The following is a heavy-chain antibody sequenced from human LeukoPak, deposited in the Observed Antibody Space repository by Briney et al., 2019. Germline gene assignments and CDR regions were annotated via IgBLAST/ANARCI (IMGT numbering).Heavy chain of an antibody. CDR1: GFTFSNYA. CDR2: ISGSGGST. CDR3: AKDLVYCSSTSCYTS. V-gene: IGHV3-23*01. D-gene: IGHD2-2*02. J-gene: IGHJ5*02. Sequence: GGSLRLSCAASGFTFSNYAMSWVRQAPGKGLEWVSGISGSGGSTYYADSVKGRFTISRDNSKNTLYLQMNSLRAEDTAVYYCAKDLVYCSSTSCYTSWGQGTLVTVSS.